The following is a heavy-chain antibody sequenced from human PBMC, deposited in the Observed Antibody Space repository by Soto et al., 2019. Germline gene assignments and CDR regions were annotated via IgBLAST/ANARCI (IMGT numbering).Heavy chain of an antibody. D-gene: IGHD2-2*01. Sequence: AASVKVSCKASGDTFTSSYISWVRQAPGQGLEWMGIINPSVGITSYAQKFQGRVTMTRDESTSTAYMELSNLTSDDTAIYYCARRYRSSTSCYYFDWWGQGTRVTVA. J-gene: IGHJ4*02. V-gene: IGHV1-46*01. CDR3: ARRYRSSTSCYYFDW. CDR1: GDTFTSSY. CDR2: INPSVGIT.